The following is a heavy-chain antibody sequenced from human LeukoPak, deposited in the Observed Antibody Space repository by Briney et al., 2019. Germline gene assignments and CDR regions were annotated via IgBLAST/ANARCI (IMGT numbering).Heavy chain of an antibody. D-gene: IGHD2-2*01. J-gene: IGHJ4*02. CDR2: ISGSGGST. V-gene: IGHV3-23*01. Sequence: PGGSLRLSCAASGFTFSSYAMSWVRQAPGKGLEWVSAISGSGGSTYYADSVKGRFTISRDNSKNTLYLQMNSLRAEDTAVYYCASPHVYCSSTSCYEDYWGQGTLVTVSS. CDR3: ASPHVYCSSTSCYEDY. CDR1: GFTFSSYA.